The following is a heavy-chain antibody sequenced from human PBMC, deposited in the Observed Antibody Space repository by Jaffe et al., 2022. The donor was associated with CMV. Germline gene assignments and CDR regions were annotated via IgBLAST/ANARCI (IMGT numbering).Heavy chain of an antibody. CDR2: IWYDGSNK. V-gene: IGHV3-33*01. Sequence: QVQLVESGGGVVQPGRSLRLSCAASGFTFSSYGMHWVRQAPGKGLEWVAVIWYDGSNKYYADSVKGRFTISRDNSKNTLYLQMNSLRAEDTAVYYCARDCASCYFYGMDVWGQGTTVTVSS. CDR3: ARDCASCYFYGMDV. D-gene: IGHD2-2*01. J-gene: IGHJ6*02. CDR1: GFTFSSYG.